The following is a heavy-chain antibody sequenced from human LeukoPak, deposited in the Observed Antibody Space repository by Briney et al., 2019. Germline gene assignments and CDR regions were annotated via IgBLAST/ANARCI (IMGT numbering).Heavy chain of an antibody. V-gene: IGHV3-11*01. CDR2: ISSSGSTI. J-gene: IGHJ6*02. Sequence: GGSLRLSCAASGFTFSDYYMSWIREALGKGLGWVSYISSSGSTIYYADSVKGRFTISRDNAKNSLYLQMNSLRAEDTAVYYCAKDEDHSGYDWPYYYYGMDVWGQGTTVTVSS. CDR1: GFTFSDYY. D-gene: IGHD5-12*01. CDR3: AKDEDHSGYDWPYYYYGMDV.